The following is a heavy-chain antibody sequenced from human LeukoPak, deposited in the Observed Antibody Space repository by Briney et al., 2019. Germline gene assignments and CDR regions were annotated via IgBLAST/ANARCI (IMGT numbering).Heavy chain of an antibody. J-gene: IGHJ4*02. CDR1: GYSISSGYY. D-gene: IGHD2-2*01. V-gene: IGHV4-38-2*02. Sequence: SETLSLTCTVSGYSISSGYYWGWIRQPPGKGLEWIGSIYHSGSTFYNPSLKSRVTISVDTSKNQFSLKLSSVTAADTAVYYCARGLVRRYFDYWGQGTLVTVSS. CDR2: IYHSGST. CDR3: ARGLVRRYFDY.